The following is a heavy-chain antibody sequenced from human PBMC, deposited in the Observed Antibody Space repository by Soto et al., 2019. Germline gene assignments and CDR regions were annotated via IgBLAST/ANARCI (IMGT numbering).Heavy chain of an antibody. CDR2: IYHSGST. V-gene: IGHV4-38-2*01. CDR1: GYSISSGYY. J-gene: IGHJ4*02. D-gene: IGHD3-16*02. CDR3: ARVGIMITFGGVIDNPPLDY. Sequence: SETLSLTCAVSGYSISSGYYWGWIRQPPGKGLEWIGSIYHSGSTYYNPSLKSRVTISVDTSKNQFSLKLSSVTAADTAVYYCARVGIMITFGGVIDNPPLDYWGQGTLVTVSS.